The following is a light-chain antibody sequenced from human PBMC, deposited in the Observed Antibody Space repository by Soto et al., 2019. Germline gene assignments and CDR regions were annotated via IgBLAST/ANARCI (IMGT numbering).Light chain of an antibody. CDR3: MQALQTPPT. J-gene: IGKJ1*01. Sequence: DIVMTQSPLSLPVTPGEPPSIACRSSQSLLHSNGYNYLDWYLQKPGQSPQLLIYLGSSRASGVPDRFSGGGSGTDFTLKISRVEAEDVGIYYCMQALQTPPTFGQGTKVDIK. V-gene: IGKV2-28*01. CDR2: LGS. CDR1: QSLLHSNGYNY.